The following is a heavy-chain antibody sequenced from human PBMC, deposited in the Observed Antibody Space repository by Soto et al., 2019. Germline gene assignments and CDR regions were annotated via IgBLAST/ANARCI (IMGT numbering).Heavy chain of an antibody. V-gene: IGHV4-34*01. CDR1: GGSFSNYY. CDR3: ARRRGGALRDNWFDP. Sequence: PSETRSLTCAVSGGSFSNYYGSWIRQSPGKGLEWIGEINHSRSTNYNYSPSLKNRVTISLDTSKNQFSLKLTSVTAADTAVYYCARRRGGALRDNWFDPWGQGTLVTVSS. CDR2: INHSRST. J-gene: IGHJ5*02.